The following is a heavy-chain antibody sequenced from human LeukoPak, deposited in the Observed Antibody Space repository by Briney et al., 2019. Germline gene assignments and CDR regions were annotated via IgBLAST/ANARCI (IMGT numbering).Heavy chain of an antibody. J-gene: IGHJ6*03. CDR3: ARANDNYYYYYMDV. D-gene: IGHD3-9*01. CDR1: GFTFSSYS. Sequence: KPGGSLRLSCAASGFTFSSYSMSWVRQAPGKGLEWVSSISSSSSSYIYYADSVKGRFTISRDNAKNSLYLQMNSLRAEDTAVYYCARANDNYYYYYMDVWGKGTTVTISS. CDR2: ISSSSSSYI. V-gene: IGHV3-21*01.